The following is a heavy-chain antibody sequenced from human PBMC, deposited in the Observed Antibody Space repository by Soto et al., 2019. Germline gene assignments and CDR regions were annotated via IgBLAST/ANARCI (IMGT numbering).Heavy chain of an antibody. J-gene: IGHJ6*02. CDR2: ISGNNGNT. V-gene: IGHV1-18*04. Sequence: QVQLVQSGAEVKKPGASVKVSCKASGYTFPSYGISWVRQAPGQGLEWMGWISGNNGNTNYAQKLQGRVTMTTDTSTSTAYMELRSLRSDDTAVYYCARDRTVVVVAGTVGGPNYYYGMDVWGQGTTVTVSS. CDR1: GYTFPSYG. D-gene: IGHD2-15*01. CDR3: ARDRTVVVVAGTVGGPNYYYGMDV.